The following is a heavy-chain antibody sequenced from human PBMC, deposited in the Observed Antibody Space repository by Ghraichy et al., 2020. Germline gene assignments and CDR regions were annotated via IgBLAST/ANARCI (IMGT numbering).Heavy chain of an antibody. V-gene: IGHV3-48*02. CDR3: AREYAYYYGPYYMDV. Sequence: GGSLRLSCAASGFTFSSYSMNWVRQAPGKGLEWVSYISSSSSTIYYADSVKGRFTISRDNAKNSLYLQMNSLRDEDTAVYYCAREYAYYYGPYYMDVWGKGTTVTVSS. J-gene: IGHJ6*03. CDR2: ISSSSSTI. CDR1: GFTFSSYS. D-gene: IGHD3-10*01.